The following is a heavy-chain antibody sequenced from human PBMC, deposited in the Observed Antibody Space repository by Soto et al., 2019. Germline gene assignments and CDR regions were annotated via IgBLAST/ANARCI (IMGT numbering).Heavy chain of an antibody. CDR3: AKEHVVLMVYAIGFDY. CDR1: GFSITNTW. J-gene: IGHJ4*02. CDR2: ISGSGGST. V-gene: IGHV3-23*01. D-gene: IGHD2-8*01. Sequence: GGSLRLSCAASGFSITNTWMHWVRQAPGRGLEWVSAISGSGGSTYYADSVRGRFTISRDNSKNTLYLQMNSLRAEDTAVYYCAKEHVVLMVYAIGFDYWGQGTLVTVSS.